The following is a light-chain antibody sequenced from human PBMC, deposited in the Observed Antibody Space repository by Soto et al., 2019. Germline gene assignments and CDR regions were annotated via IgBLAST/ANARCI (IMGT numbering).Light chain of an antibody. V-gene: IGKV3-20*01. Sequence: EIVLTQSPGTLSLSPWERATLSCSTSQSVSSSYLAWYQQKPGQAPSLVMYGASNSANGIPDRFSGSGSGTVFTLTISRLEPEDFAVYQCQQYGTSLWTFGQGTKVDIK. J-gene: IGKJ1*01. CDR3: QQYGTSLWT. CDR2: GAS. CDR1: QSVSSSY.